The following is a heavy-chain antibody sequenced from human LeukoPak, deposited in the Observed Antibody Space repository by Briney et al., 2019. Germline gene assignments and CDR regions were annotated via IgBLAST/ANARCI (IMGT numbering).Heavy chain of an antibody. CDR1: GGSISSYY. CDR3: ARRDSVGYYFDY. J-gene: IGHJ4*02. D-gene: IGHD2-21*01. V-gene: IGHV4-59*08. Sequence: SETLSLTCTVSGGSISSYYWSWIRQPPGKGLEWIGYIYYSGSTNYNPSLKSRVTISVDTSKNQFSLKLSSVTAADTAVYYCARRDSVGYYFDYWGQGTLVTVSS. CDR2: IYYSGST.